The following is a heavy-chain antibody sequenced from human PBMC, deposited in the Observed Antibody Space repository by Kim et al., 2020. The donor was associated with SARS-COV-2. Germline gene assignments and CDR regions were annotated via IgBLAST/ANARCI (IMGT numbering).Heavy chain of an antibody. Sequence: GGSLRLSCAASRLTVSSNYVSWVRQAPGKGLEWVSIIHSDGNTYYTDSVKGRFTISRDNSKNTPYLQMNSLKLDDTAVYYCSRALFHYDSSGYPLDYWGQGTLVTVSS. CDR3: SRALFHYDSSGYPLDY. CDR1: RLTVSSNY. J-gene: IGHJ4*02. CDR2: IHSDGNT. V-gene: IGHV3-66*02. D-gene: IGHD3-22*01.